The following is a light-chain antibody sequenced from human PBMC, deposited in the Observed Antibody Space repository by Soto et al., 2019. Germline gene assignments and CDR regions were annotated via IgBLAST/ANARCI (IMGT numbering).Light chain of an antibody. V-gene: IGKV3-20*01. CDR1: QSVRSSN. CDR3: QQYSSSRT. CDR2: GAS. J-gene: IGKJ1*01. Sequence: IVLTQSPGTLSLSPGERATLSCRASQSVRSSNLAWYQQKPGQAPRLLIYGASSRANGIPDRFSGSGSGTDFTLTISRLEPEDFAVYYCQQYSSSRTFGQGTKVDIK.